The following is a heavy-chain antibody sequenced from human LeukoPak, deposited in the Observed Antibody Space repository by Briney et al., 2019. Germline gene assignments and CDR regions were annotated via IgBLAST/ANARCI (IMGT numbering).Heavy chain of an antibody. CDR3: ARSGYSYGPPGY. J-gene: IGHJ4*02. D-gene: IGHD5-18*01. V-gene: IGHV3-74*01. Sequence: QTAGSLRLSCAASRFTFSSYWMLWVSPAPGKGLVWVSRINSDGSSTSYADSVKGRLTTATDTAMNTLYLQMNSLRDTGTSVYYCARSGYSYGPPGYWGQGTPVTVSS. CDR1: RFTFSSYW. CDR2: INSDGSST.